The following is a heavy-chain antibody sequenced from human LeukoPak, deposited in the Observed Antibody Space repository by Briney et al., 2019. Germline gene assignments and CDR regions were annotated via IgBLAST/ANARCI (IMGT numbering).Heavy chain of an antibody. Sequence: ASVKVSCKASGYTFTSYAMNWVRQAPGQGLEWMGRINTHTGNPTYAQGFTGRFVFSLDTSVSTAYLQISSLKAEDTAVYYCARDFGVYCTNGVCYKGGFDYWGQGTLVTVSS. CDR3: ARDFGVYCTNGVCYKGGFDY. CDR2: INTHTGNP. CDR1: GYTFTSYA. J-gene: IGHJ4*02. V-gene: IGHV7-4-1*02. D-gene: IGHD2-8*01.